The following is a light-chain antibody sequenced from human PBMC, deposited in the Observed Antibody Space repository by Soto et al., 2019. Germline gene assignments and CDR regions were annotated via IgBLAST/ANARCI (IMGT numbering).Light chain of an antibody. Sequence: DIVMTQSQLSLPVTPGQPASIFCRSSESLLHSNGYNFLDWYVQKPGQSPQLQIYLGSNRASGVPDRFSGSGSGTDFTLKISRVEAEDVGVYYCMQALQTPWTFGQGTKVDIK. CDR1: ESLLHSNGYNF. CDR3: MQALQTPWT. CDR2: LGS. J-gene: IGKJ1*01. V-gene: IGKV2-28*01.